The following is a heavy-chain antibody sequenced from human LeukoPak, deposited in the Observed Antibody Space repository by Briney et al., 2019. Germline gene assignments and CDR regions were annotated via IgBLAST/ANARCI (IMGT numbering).Heavy chain of an antibody. CDR1: ELTFSTYA. CDR3: ARGSYSALYYFDY. J-gene: IGHJ4*02. D-gene: IGHD1-26*01. Sequence: GGSLRLSWAPSELTFSTYAITWFRQPPGKGREWISTISGSGGSTYYADSVKGRFTISRDNSKNTLYLQMNSLRVEDTAVYYCARGSYSALYYFDYWGQGTLVTVSS. V-gene: IGHV3-23*01. CDR2: ISGSGGST.